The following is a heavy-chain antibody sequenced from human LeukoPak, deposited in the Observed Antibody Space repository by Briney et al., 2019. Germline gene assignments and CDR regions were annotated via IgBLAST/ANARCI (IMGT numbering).Heavy chain of an antibody. CDR2: ISGNSSTI. CDR3: AKDFAMWELAPQGSPGY. J-gene: IGHJ4*02. CDR1: GFTFSSYC. D-gene: IGHD1-26*01. Sequence: TGGSLRLSCAASGFTFSSYCMTWVRQAPGKGLEWVSYISGNSSTIYYADSVKGRFTISRDNAKNSLYLQMNSLRAEDTAVYYCAKDFAMWELAPQGSPGYWGQGTLVTVSS. V-gene: IGHV3-48*01.